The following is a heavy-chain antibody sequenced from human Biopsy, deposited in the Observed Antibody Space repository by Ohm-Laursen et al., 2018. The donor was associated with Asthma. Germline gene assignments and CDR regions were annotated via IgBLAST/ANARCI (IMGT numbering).Heavy chain of an antibody. Sequence: SVKVSCKSLGGTFNTYVIGWVRQAPGQGLEWMGGINSVFGTTTSPQKFQDSVTITADDSTSTVYMELSSLRSEDTAVYYCARKAGSCISRTCYSLDFWGQGTLVTVSS. D-gene: IGHD2-2*01. J-gene: IGHJ4*02. CDR3: ARKAGSCISRTCYSLDF. CDR2: INSVFGTT. V-gene: IGHV1-69*13. CDR1: GGTFNTYV.